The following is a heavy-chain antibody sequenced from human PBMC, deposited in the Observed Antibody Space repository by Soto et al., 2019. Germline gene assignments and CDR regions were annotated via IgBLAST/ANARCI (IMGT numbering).Heavy chain of an antibody. CDR3: ARMKLARLDH. V-gene: IGHV1-69*09. CDR2: INPASQLR. J-gene: IGHJ4*02. Sequence: QVQLLQSGPEVKRPGSSVKVSCRASGVSFNSYGFAWVRQAPGRGLEWVGKINPASQLRNYQQSLQGRVTITADTSTRTAYMELSGLTSEDTAVYYCARMKLARLDHWGQGTLVTVSS. CDR1: GVSFNSYG.